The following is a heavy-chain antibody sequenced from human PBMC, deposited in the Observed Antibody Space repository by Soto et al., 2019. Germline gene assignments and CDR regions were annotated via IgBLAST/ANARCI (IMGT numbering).Heavy chain of an antibody. D-gene: IGHD3-10*01. CDR2: IYSGGST. Sequence: EVQLVESGGGLIQPGGSMRLSCAASGFTVSSNYMSWVRQAPGKGLERVSVIYSGGSTYYADSVKGRFTISRDNSKHTLYLQMNSLRAEDTAVDYWARWRTVRVFDYWCQGTLVTVSS. V-gene: IGHV3-53*01. CDR1: GFTVSSNY. J-gene: IGHJ4*02. CDR3: ARWRTVRVFDY.